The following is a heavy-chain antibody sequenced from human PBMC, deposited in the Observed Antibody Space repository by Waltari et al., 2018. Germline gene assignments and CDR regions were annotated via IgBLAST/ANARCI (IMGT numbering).Heavy chain of an antibody. D-gene: IGHD4-17*01. CDR3: ARDGGDYYFDY. CDR2: ISPDGSDI. Sequence: QAQLVESGGSVVQPGRSLRVSCAASGFPFSSYAMIWVRQAPGKGLEWVTVISPDGSDIYYADSVKGRFTISRDNSKNTLYLQMHSLKAEDTAVYYCARDGGDYYFDYWGQGTLVTVSS. CDR1: GFPFSSYA. J-gene: IGHJ4*02. V-gene: IGHV3-30*04.